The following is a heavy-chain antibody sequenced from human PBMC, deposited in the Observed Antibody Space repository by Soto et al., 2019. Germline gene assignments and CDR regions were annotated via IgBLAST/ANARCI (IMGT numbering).Heavy chain of an antibody. CDR2: IHTSGNT. V-gene: IGHV4-4*07. J-gene: IGHJ6*02. CDR1: PGSILSYS. CDR3: VRADAGLYGMDV. D-gene: IGHD2-8*01. Sequence: SETLSLTCTVSPGSILSYSWGWVRQPAGKGLGWIGRIHTSGNTNYNPSLKSRVTMSVDTSKNQVSLELISVTAADTAVYYCVRADAGLYGMDVWGQGTTVTVSS.